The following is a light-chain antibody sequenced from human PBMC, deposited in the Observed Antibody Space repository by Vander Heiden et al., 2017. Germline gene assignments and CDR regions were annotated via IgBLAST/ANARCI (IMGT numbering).Light chain of an antibody. CDR1: NIGGKS. CDR2: DVG. J-gene: IGLJ3*02. V-gene: IGLV3-21*02. Sequence: SYVLTQPPSVSVAPGQTAKLTCGGNNIGGKSVHWYQQKPGQAPVLVVYDVGDRPSGIPERFSGSNSGNTATLTISRVEARDEADYHCQVWDSTADHPVFGGGTKLTVL. CDR3: QVWDSTADHPV.